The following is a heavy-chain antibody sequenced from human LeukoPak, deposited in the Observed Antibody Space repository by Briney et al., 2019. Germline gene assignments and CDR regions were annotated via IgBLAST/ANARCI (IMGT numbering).Heavy chain of an antibody. D-gene: IGHD6-19*01. CDR1: GFTFSSYG. J-gene: IGHJ4*02. V-gene: IGHV3-7*03. Sequence: GRSLRLSCAASGFTFSSYGMHWVRQAPGKGLEWVANIKEDGSEKYYVDSVKGRFTISRDNAKNSLYLQMNSLRAEDTAVYYCARDSVSSGWSSDTYYFDYWGQGTLVTVSS. CDR2: IKEDGSEK. CDR3: ARDSVSSGWSSDTYYFDY.